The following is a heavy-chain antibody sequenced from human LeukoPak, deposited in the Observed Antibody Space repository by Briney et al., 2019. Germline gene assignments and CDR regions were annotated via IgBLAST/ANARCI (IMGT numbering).Heavy chain of an antibody. CDR1: GGSISSSSYY. J-gene: IGHJ4*02. Sequence: KPSETLSLTCTVSGGSISSSSYYWGWIRQPPGKGLEWIGNIYYSGSTYYNPSLKSRVTISVDTSKNQFSLKLSSVTAADTAVYYCARHWKGWELLTIFDYWGQGTLVTVSS. D-gene: IGHD1-26*01. V-gene: IGHV4-39*01. CDR2: IYYSGST. CDR3: ARHWKGWELLTIFDY.